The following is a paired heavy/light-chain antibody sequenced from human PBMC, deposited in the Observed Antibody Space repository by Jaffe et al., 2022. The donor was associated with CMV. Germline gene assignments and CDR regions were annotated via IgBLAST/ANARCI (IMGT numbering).Heavy chain of an antibody. CDR1: GFTFSNAW. J-gene: IGHJ6*03. CDR3: ASGGPYHSSTVDYYYYYMDV. CDR2: IKSKTDGGTI. V-gene: IGHV3-15*01. D-gene: IGHD6-13*01. Sequence: EVQLVESGGGLVKPGGSLRLSCAASGFTFSNAWMSWVRQAPGKGLEWVGRIKSKTDGGTIDYAAPVKDRFTISRDDSKNTLFLQMNSLKTEDTAVYYCASGGPYHSSTVDYYYYYMDVWGKGTTVTVSS.
Light chain of an antibody. J-gene: IGKJ1*01. V-gene: IGKV1-39*01. CDR3: QQSYSSPRT. Sequence: DIQMTQSPSSLSASVGDRVTITCRASHSVSTYLHWYQQKPGKAPKLLIYAASTLQSGVPSRFSGSGSGTDFTLTISSLQPEDFATYYCQQSYSSPRTFGQGTKVEIK. CDR1: HSVSTY. CDR2: AAS.